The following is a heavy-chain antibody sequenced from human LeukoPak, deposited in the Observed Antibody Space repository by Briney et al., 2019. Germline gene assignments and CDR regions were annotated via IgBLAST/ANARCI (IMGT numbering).Heavy chain of an antibody. V-gene: IGHV1-2*02. CDR1: GYTFVAYF. CDR3: ARVDLNWLDP. D-gene: IGHD3/OR15-3a*01. CDR2: INPNSGDT. Sequence: ASVKVSCKASGYTFVAYFMHWVRQAPGQGLEWMGWINPNSGDTNYAQKFQGRVTMTRDTSIRTAYMDLSRLRSDDTAVYYCARVDLNWLDPWGQGALVTVSS. J-gene: IGHJ5*02.